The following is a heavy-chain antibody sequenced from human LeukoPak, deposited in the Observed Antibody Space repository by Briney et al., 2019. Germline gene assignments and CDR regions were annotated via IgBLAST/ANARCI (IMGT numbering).Heavy chain of an antibody. Sequence: GGSLRLSCAAPGFIFSTQWMTWVRQAPGEVLEWVANINQDESEEYYVDSVKGRFTISRDNAKNSLYLQMNSLRAGDTAVYYCARDRRTKGLHFDYWGQGTLVTVSS. V-gene: IGHV3-7*01. CDR2: INQDESEE. D-gene: IGHD5-12*01. CDR1: GFIFSTQW. J-gene: IGHJ4*02. CDR3: ARDRRTKGLHFDY.